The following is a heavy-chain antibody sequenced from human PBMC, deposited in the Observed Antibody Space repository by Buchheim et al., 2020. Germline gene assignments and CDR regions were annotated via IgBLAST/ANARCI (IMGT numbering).Heavy chain of an antibody. V-gene: IGHV4-34*01. CDR3: ASTIVVVPAANTRYMDV. D-gene: IGHD2-2*01. CDR2: INHRGIT. CDR1: GGSFSGYY. Sequence: QVQLQQWGAGLLKPSETLSLTCAVYGGSFSGYYWSWIRQPPGKGLEWIGEINHRGITNYNPSLKSRVTISVDTSKNQSSLKLSSVTAADTAVYYCASTIVVVPAANTRYMDVGGKGTT. J-gene: IGHJ6*03.